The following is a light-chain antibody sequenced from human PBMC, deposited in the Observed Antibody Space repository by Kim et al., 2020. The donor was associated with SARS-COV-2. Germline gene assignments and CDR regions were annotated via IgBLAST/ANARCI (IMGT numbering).Light chain of an antibody. CDR3: CSYANDGTWV. CDR2: GDN. Sequence: GQSSTISCSIPHHDVVSPALVSWYQHHPGPAPILVIYGDNQRPSGVSSRFSGSRSGNTASLTISGLQPDDEADYYCCSYANDGTWVFGGGTQLTVL. J-gene: IGLJ3*02. CDR1: HHDVVSPAL. V-gene: IGLV2-23*01.